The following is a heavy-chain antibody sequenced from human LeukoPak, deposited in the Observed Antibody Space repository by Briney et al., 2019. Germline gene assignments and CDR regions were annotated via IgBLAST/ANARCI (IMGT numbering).Heavy chain of an antibody. J-gene: IGHJ3*02. V-gene: IGHV3-64D*06. CDR3: VKALTDDAFDI. CDR2: ISRDGDTT. CDR1: GFTFSTFP. Sequence: GGSLRLSCSASGFTFSTFPMHWVRQAPGKGLEYFSAISRDGDTTYYADSVKGRFTISRDNSKNTLYLQMSSLRPEDTAVYYCVKALTDDAFDIWGQGTMVTVSS.